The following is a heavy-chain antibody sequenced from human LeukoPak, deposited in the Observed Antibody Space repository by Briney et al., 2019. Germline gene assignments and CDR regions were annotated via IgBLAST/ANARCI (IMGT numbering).Heavy chain of an antibody. CDR1: GFTFSSYN. CDR2: ITSSSSAI. V-gene: IGHV3-48*01. CDR3: ARTMIGPYYVDV. D-gene: IGHD3-22*01. J-gene: IGHJ6*03. Sequence: GGSLRLSCAASGFTFSSYNMNWVRQAPGKGLEWVSYITSSSSAIYYEDSVKGRFTISRDNAKNYLSLKMKSLRAEDTAVYYCARTMIGPYYVDVWGKGTTVTVSS.